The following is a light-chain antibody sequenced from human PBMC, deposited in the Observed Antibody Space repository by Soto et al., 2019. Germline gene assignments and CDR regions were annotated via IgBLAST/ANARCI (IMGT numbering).Light chain of an antibody. Sequence: QSVLTQPASVYGSPGQSVTISCTGTSSDFGSYKFVSWYQHHPGKVPKVIIYETSKRPSGVSDRFSGSKSGNTASLTISGLQAEDEADYYCFSFTSTNTHVFGSGTKVTVL. V-gene: IGLV2-23*01. CDR1: SSDFGSYKF. J-gene: IGLJ1*01. CDR3: FSFTSTNTHV. CDR2: ETS.